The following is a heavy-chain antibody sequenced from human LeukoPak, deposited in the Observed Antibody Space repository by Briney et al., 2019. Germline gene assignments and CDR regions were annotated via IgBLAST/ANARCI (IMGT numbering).Heavy chain of an antibody. V-gene: IGHV4-4*07. Sequence: PGETLTLTCPVSGFTITSYDWSWIRQPAGKGLEWIGRIYSSGNTKYNPTLKRRVAMSVDTYMNQFSLNMSSVTAADTTVYYCARDKEYCGGDCSYWYFYLWGRGTVVTVSS. CDR2: IYSSGNT. D-gene: IGHD2-21*02. CDR1: GFTITSYD. CDR3: ARDKEYCGGDCSYWYFYL. J-gene: IGHJ2*01.